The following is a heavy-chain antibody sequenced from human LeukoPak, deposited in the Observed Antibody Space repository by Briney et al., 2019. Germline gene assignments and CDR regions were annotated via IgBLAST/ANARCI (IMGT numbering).Heavy chain of an antibody. CDR3: ARTGYSSGWYYFDY. CDR2: ISSSGSTI. J-gene: IGHJ4*02. CDR1: GFTFNTHA. Sequence: PGGSLRLSCAASGFTFNTHAMSWVRQAPGKGLEWVSYISSSGSTIYYADSVKGRFTISRDNAKNSLYLQMNSLRAEDTAVYYCARTGYSSGWYYFDYWGQGTLVTVSS. V-gene: IGHV3-48*04. D-gene: IGHD6-19*01.